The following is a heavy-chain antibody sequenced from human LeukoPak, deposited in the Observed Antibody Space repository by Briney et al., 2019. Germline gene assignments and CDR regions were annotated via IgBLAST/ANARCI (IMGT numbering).Heavy chain of an antibody. J-gene: IGHJ4*02. D-gene: IGHD3-10*01. CDR2: INPNSGGT. CDR1: GYTFTGYY. V-gene: IGHV1-2*02. Sequence: ASVKVSCKASGYTFTGYYMHWVRQAPGQGLEWMGWINPNSGGTNYAQKFQGRVTMTRDTSISTACMELSRLRSDDTAVYYCARDLSRFEAGFGELSIVYWGQGTLVTVSS. CDR3: ARDLSRFEAGFGELSIVY.